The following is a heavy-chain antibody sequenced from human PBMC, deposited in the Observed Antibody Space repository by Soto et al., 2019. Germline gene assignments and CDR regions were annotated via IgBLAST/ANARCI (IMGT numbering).Heavy chain of an antibody. D-gene: IGHD2-15*01. Sequence: SETLSLPCTFSGGSISTYYWSWIRQPPGKGQGWIEYIYYSGSTNYNPSLKSRVTISVDTSKNQFSLKLSSVTAADTAVYYCARELGYCSGGSCYSGDCWFDPWGQGTPVTAPQ. CDR3: ARELGYCSGGSCYSGDCWFDP. CDR1: GGSISTYY. V-gene: IGHV4-59*01. J-gene: IGHJ5*02. CDR2: IYYSGST.